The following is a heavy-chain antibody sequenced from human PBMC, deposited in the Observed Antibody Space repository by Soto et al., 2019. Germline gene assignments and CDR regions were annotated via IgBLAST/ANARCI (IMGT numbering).Heavy chain of an antibody. CDR3: ARVGYFDSSNYLDY. V-gene: IGHV1-69*06. CDR2: IIPIFGTA. CDR1: GGTFSSYA. Sequence: SVKVSCKASGGTFSSYAISWVRQAPGQGLEWMGGIIPIFGTANYAQKFQGRVTITADKSTSTAYMELSSLRSEDTAVYYCARVGYFDSSNYLDYSGLGTLVSVSS. J-gene: IGHJ4*02. D-gene: IGHD3-22*01.